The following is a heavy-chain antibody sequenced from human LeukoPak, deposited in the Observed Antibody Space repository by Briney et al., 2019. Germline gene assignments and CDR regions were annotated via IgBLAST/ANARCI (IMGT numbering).Heavy chain of an antibody. Sequence: GRSLRLSRTASGFTFGDYAMSWVRQAPGKGLEWVGFIRSKAYGGTTEYAASVKGRFTISRDDSKSIAYLQMNSLKTEDTAVYYCTREYFYDFWSGDAFDIWGQGTMVTVSS. CDR2: IRSKAYGGTT. J-gene: IGHJ3*02. V-gene: IGHV3-49*04. CDR1: GFTFGDYA. CDR3: TREYFYDFWSGDAFDI. D-gene: IGHD3-3*01.